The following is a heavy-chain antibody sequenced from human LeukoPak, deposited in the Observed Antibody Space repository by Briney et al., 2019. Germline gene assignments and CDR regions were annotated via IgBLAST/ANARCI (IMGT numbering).Heavy chain of an antibody. Sequence: ASVKVSCKASGYTFTSYAISWVRQAPGQGLEWMGWISAYNGNTHYAQKVQDRVTMTTDTSTSTAYMELRSLRSDDTAVYYCARVGAYCGGDCYYYFDYWGQGTLVTVSS. V-gene: IGHV1-18*01. J-gene: IGHJ4*02. CDR1: GYTFTSYA. CDR3: ARVGAYCGGDCYYYFDY. CDR2: ISAYNGNT. D-gene: IGHD2-21*02.